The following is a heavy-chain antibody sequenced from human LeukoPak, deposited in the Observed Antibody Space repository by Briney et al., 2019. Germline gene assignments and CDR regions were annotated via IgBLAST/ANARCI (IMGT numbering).Heavy chain of an antibody. D-gene: IGHD4-17*01. Sequence: GGSLRLSCAASAFSFSSFAMTWVRQAPGKGLEWVSGIHGSGVTTYYADSVKGRFTISRDNSRKMLYLQMNSLRVEDTAVYYCAKDPNGDYVGAFDSWGQGTMVTVSS. CDR1: AFSFSSFA. J-gene: IGHJ3*02. V-gene: IGHV3-23*01. CDR2: IHGSGVTT. CDR3: AKDPNGDYVGAFDS.